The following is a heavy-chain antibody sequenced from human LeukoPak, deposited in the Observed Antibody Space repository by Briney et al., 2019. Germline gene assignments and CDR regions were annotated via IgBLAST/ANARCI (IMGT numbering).Heavy chain of an antibody. J-gene: IGHJ4*02. CDR1: GGTISSYV. Sequence: SLKDSCKPSGGTISSYVACWVRQAPGEGLEWMAQVIPIFGTANYTQKLRGGVTTTADESTSTASTVLSSPRSADTAAYYCVRAEYYYYFVWGSRRINYFDYWGQGTLVTVSS. V-gene: IGHV1-69*13. CDR2: VIPIFGTA. CDR3: VRAEYYYYFVWGSRRINYFDY. D-gene: IGHD3-16*01.